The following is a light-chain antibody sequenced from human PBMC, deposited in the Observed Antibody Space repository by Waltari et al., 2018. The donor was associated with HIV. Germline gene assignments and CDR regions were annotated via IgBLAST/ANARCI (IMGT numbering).Light chain of an antibody. CDR2: SNS. V-gene: IGLV1-44*01. CDR1: SPHTGSNT. J-gene: IGLJ2*01. CDR3: AAWDDSLNGPV. Sequence: QSVLTQPPSASGPPGQRITISCSGTSPHTGSNTVNWYQQLPGTAPKLLIYSNSQRPSGVPDRFSGSKSGTSASLAISGLQSEDEADYYCAAWDDSLNGPVFGGGTKLTVL.